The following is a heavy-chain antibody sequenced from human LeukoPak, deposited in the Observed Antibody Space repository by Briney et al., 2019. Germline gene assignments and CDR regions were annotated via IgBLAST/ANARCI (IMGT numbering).Heavy chain of an antibody. J-gene: IGHJ3*02. CDR2: INHSGST. V-gene: IGHV4-34*01. D-gene: IGHD4-11*01. CDR3: ARTLYSNYPDAFDI. Sequence: PSETLSLTCAVYGGSFSGYYWSWIRQPPGKGLEWIGEINHSGSTNYNPSLKGRVTISVDTSKNQFSLKLSSVTAADTAVYYCARTLYSNYPDAFDIWGQGTMVTVSS. CDR1: GGSFSGYY.